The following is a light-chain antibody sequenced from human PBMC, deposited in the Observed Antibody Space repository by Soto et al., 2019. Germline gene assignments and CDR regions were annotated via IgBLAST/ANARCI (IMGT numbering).Light chain of an antibody. Sequence: EIVMTQSPATLSVSPGEGATLSCRASQSVSNKLAWYQQKPGQAPRLLIHATSTRATGIPARFSGSGSGTDFTLTISRLEPEDFAVYYCQQYGSSPPVTFGPGTKVDIK. CDR2: ATS. CDR3: QQYGSSPPVT. CDR1: QSVSNK. V-gene: IGKV3-15*01. J-gene: IGKJ3*01.